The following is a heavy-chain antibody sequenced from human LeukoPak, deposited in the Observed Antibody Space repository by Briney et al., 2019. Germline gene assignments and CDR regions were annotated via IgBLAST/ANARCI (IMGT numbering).Heavy chain of an antibody. V-gene: IGHV1-2*02. D-gene: IGHD2-15*01. CDR1: GYTFSGYY. CDR2: INPNSGGT. J-gene: IGHJ4*02. Sequence: ASVKVSCKASGYTFSGYYMHWVRQAPGQGLEWMGWINPNSGGTNYAQKFQGRFTITRDTSISTAYMELSSLTSDDTAVYYCAGGYCSGGICLENYWGQGTLVTVSS. CDR3: AGGYCSGGICLENY.